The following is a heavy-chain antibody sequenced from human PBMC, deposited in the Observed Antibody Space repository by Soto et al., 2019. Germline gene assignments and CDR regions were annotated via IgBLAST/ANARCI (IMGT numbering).Heavy chain of an antibody. D-gene: IGHD2-2*01. CDR3: ARAGFCSTTSCSDAFDI. J-gene: IGHJ3*02. Sequence: QVQLVQSGAEVKKPGASVKVSCKVSGYTFTNYAMHWVRQAPGQRPEWMGWINAGNGNTKFSQRFQGRVTITRDTSANIAYMELSSLTSEDTAVYYCARAGFCSTTSCSDAFDIWGQGTMVTVSS. V-gene: IGHV1-3*01. CDR1: GYTFTNYA. CDR2: INAGNGNT.